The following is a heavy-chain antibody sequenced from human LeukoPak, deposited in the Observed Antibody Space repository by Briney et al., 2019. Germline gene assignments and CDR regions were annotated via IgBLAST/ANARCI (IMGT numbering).Heavy chain of an antibody. CDR3: ATSLYSSSWYPFDY. CDR2: ISSSSSYT. V-gene: IGHV3-11*06. D-gene: IGHD6-13*01. J-gene: IGHJ4*02. Sequence: GGSLRVSCAASGFTFSDYYMSWIRQAPGKGLEWVSYISSSSSYTNYADSVKGRFTISRDNAKNSLYLQMNSLRAEDTAVYYCATSLYSSSWYPFDYWGQGTLVTVSS. CDR1: GFTFSDYY.